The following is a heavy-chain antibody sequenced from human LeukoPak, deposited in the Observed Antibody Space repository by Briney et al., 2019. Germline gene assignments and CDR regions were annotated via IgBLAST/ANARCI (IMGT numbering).Heavy chain of an antibody. CDR1: GFTFSSYA. CDR3: ARDQGYYDSSGYYYVFSFYDY. J-gene: IGHJ4*02. Sequence: GRSLRLSCAASGFTFSSYAMHWVRQAPGKGLEWVANIKQDGSEKYYVDSVKGRFTISKDNAKNSLYLQMNSLRAEDTAVYYCARDQGYYDSSGYYYVFSFYDYWGQGTLVTVSS. D-gene: IGHD3-22*01. V-gene: IGHV3-7*01. CDR2: IKQDGSEK.